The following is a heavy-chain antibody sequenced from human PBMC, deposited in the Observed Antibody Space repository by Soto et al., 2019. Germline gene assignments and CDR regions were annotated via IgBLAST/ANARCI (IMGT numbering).Heavy chain of an antibody. Sequence: GASVKVSCKASGGTFSSYAISWVRQAPGQGLEWMGGIIPIFGTANYAQKFQGRVTITADESTSTAYMELSSLRSEDTAVYYCAREGIVATIPFDYWGQGTLVTVSS. CDR3: AREGIVATIPFDY. D-gene: IGHD5-12*01. V-gene: IGHV1-69*13. J-gene: IGHJ4*02. CDR1: GGTFSSYA. CDR2: IIPIFGTA.